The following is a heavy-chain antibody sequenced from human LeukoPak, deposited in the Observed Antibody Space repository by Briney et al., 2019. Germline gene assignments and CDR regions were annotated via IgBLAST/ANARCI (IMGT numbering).Heavy chain of an antibody. CDR2: FYYSASR. Sequence: SQTLSLTCTVSGGSINNRKYYWGWVRQPPGKGLEWIGSFYYSASRYYNPSLKSRVTISADTSKNQLSLELTSVTAADTAEYFCARRYSYGSGMYGLDVWGQGTTVTVSS. CDR1: GGSINNRKYY. J-gene: IGHJ6*02. CDR3: ARRYSYGSGMYGLDV. V-gene: IGHV4-39*01. D-gene: IGHD3-10*01.